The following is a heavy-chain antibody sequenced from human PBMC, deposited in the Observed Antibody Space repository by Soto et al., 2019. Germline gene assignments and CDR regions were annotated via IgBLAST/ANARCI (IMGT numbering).Heavy chain of an antibody. V-gene: IGHV4-31*03. J-gene: IGHJ6*02. CDR1: GGSISSGGYY. Sequence: TSETLSLTCTVSGGSISSGGYYWSWIRQHPGKGLEWIGYIYYSGSTYYNPSLKSRVTISVDTSKNQFSLKLSSVTAADTAVYYCAREGGEDCSSTSCYADYYYGMDVWGQGTTVTVSS. CDR3: AREGGEDCSSTSCYADYYYGMDV. D-gene: IGHD2-2*01. CDR2: IYYSGST.